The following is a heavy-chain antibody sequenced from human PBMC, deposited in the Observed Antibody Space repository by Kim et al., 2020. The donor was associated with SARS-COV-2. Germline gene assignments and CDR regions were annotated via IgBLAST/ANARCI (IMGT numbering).Heavy chain of an antibody. V-gene: IGHV4-34*01. D-gene: IGHD3-16*01. CDR3: ARGGYDYVWGSQASFDY. J-gene: IGHJ4*02. Sequence: LKSRVTISVDTSKNRFSRKLSSVTAADTAVYYCARGGYDYVWGSQASFDYWGQGTLVTVSS.